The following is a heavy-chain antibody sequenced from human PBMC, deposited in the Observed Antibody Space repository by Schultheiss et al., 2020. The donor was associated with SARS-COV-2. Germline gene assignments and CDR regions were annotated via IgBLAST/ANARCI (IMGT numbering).Heavy chain of an antibody. J-gene: IGHJ4*02. CDR3: ARDYRPHGAYFDY. V-gene: IGHV3-33*01. CDR1: GFTFSSYG. CDR2: IWYDGSNK. D-gene: IGHD3-10*01. Sequence: GGSLRLSCAASGFTFSSYGMHWVRQAPGKGLEWVAVIWYDGSNKYYADSVKGRFTISRDNSKNTLYLQMNSLRAEDTAVYYCARDYRPHGAYFDYWGQGTLVTVSS.